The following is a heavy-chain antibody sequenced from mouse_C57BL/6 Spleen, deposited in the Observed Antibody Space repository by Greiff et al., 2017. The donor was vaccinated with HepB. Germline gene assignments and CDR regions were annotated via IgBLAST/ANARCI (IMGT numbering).Heavy chain of an antibody. Sequence: QVQLKQPGAELVKPGASVKMSCKASGYTFTSYWITWVKQRPGQGLEWIGDIYPGSGSTNYNEKFKSKATLTVDTSSSTAYMQLSSLTSEDSAVYYCARRGVVVHYYAMDYWGQGTSVTVSS. J-gene: IGHJ4*01. V-gene: IGHV1-55*01. D-gene: IGHD1-1*01. CDR1: GYTFTSYW. CDR2: IYPGSGST. CDR3: ARRGVVVHYYAMDY.